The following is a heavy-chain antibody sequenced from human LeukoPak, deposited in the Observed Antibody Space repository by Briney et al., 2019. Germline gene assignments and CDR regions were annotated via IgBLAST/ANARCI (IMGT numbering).Heavy chain of an antibody. CDR2: IDTNTGNP. J-gene: IGHJ6*02. Sequence: ASVKVSCKASGYTFTNYTLNWVRQAPGQGLEWMGWIDTNTGNPTYAQGFIGRFVFSLDTSVTTAYLQISSLKAEDTAVYYCASPSARNRYALDVWGQGTTVTVSS. CDR3: ASPSARNRYALDV. CDR1: GYTFTNYT. V-gene: IGHV7-4-1*02.